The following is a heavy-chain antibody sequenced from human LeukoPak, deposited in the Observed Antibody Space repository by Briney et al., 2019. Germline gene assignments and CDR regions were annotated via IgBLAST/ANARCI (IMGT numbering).Heavy chain of an antibody. J-gene: IGHJ4*02. V-gene: IGHV3-23*01. Sequence: GGSLRLSCAASGFSFSSYAMSWVRQAPGKGLEWVSGISSSGGSPYYADSVQGRFTISRDNSKNTLFLQMTGPRAEDTAVYYCADLGTTYYYDRSTYWGQGTLVAVSS. CDR3: ADLGTTYYYDRSTY. D-gene: IGHD3-22*01. CDR1: GFSFSSYA. CDR2: ISSSGGSP.